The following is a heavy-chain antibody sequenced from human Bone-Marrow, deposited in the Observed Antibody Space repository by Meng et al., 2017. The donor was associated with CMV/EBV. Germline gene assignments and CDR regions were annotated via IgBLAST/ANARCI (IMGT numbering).Heavy chain of an antibody. J-gene: IGHJ4*02. CDR2: IKPDGSQG. CDR1: GFTFSTYW. Sequence: GESLKISCAASGFTFSTYWMTWVRQAPGKGLEWVANIKPDGSQGYYVDSVRGRFTISRDNAKSSLYLQINDLRVEDTALYYCTKNLVASAGDYWGQGTLVPVSS. V-gene: IGHV3-7*01. CDR3: TKNLVASAGDY. D-gene: IGHD6-13*01.